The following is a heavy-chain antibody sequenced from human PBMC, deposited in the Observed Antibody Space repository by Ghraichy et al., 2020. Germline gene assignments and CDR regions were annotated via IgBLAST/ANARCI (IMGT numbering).Heavy chain of an antibody. J-gene: IGHJ4*02. D-gene: IGHD3-10*01. V-gene: IGHV3-53*01. CDR2: IYSGGST. CDR3: AKGPYYYGSGSYQTYYFDY. Sequence: GSLRLSCAASGFTVSSNYMSWVRQAPGKGLEWVSVIYSGGSTYYADSVKGRFTISRDNSKNTLFLQMNSLRAEDTAVYYCAKGPYYYGSGSYQTYYFDYWGQGTLVTVSS. CDR1: GFTVSSNY.